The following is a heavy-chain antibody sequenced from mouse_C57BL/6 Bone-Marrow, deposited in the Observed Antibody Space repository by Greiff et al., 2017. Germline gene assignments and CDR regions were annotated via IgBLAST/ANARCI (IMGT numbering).Heavy chain of an antibody. D-gene: IGHD1-1*01. J-gene: IGHJ1*03. V-gene: IGHV2-9-1*01. Sequence: QVQLQQSGPGLVAPSPSLSITCTVSGFSLTSYAISWVRQPPGKGLAWLGVIWTGGGTNYNSALKSRLSISKDNSKSQVFLKMNSLQTDDTARYYCARNRSHYYGSSPWYFDVWGTGTTVTVSS. CDR2: IWTGGGT. CDR3: ARNRSHYYGSSPWYFDV. CDR1: GFSLTSYA.